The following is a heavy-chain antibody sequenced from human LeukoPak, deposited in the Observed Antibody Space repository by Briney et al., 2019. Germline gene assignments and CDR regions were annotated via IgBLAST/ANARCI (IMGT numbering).Heavy chain of an antibody. V-gene: IGHV3-48*02. D-gene: IGHD2-21*02. CDR2: IGRSGGTI. CDR1: GFRFSDYS. J-gene: IGHJ4*02. CDR3: ARIEAGVPAHYCGGDCRYYSDF. Sequence: GSLRLSCAASGFRFSDYSMNWFGQPPGKGLQWVSYIGRSGGTIFYDDSVNGRFTISRDNAKNSLYLQMSNLRDEATAVYHCARIEAGVPAHYCGGDCRYYSDFWGQGALVTVSS.